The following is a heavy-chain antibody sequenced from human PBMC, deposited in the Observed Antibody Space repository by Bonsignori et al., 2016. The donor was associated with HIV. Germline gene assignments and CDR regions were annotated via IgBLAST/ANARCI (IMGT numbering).Heavy chain of an antibody. Sequence: QVHLQQGGAGLLKPSETLSLTCTVSGGSFVGYDWTWIRQPPGKGLEWIGEITHRGTTNYSPSLKSRVTISADTSKSQFYLKITSVTAADTAVYYCADGGAFDVWGQGSTGHRLF. CDR3: ADGGAFDV. V-gene: IGHV4-34*02. D-gene: IGHD2-15*01. CDR2: ITHRGTT. CDR1: GGSFVGYD. J-gene: IGHJ3*01.